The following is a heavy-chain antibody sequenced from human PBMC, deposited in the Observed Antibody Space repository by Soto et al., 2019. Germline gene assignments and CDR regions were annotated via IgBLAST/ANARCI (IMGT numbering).Heavy chain of an antibody. CDR3: ARDQNGSPHFDY. D-gene: IGHD1-26*01. Sequence: QVHLQESGPELVKPSEPLSLTCTVSVASIRISSWTWIRRPPGRGLEGIGFSYYSGSTNYNPSLNSRVTMSVDTSKNQFSLKLTSVTAADTAVYYCARDQNGSPHFDYWGQGILVTVSS. J-gene: IGHJ4*02. CDR2: SYYSGST. CDR1: VASIRISS. V-gene: IGHV4-59*01.